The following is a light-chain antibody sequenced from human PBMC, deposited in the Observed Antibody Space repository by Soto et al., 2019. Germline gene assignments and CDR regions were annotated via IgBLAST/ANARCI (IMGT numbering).Light chain of an antibody. V-gene: IGKV3-15*01. CDR2: GAS. Sequence: EIVLTQSPGTLSLSPGERATLSCMSSPSVSGSNLAWYQQKPGQAPRLLIYGASTRATGIPARFSGSGSGTQFTLTISSLQSEDFAVYYCQQYNNWPPAWTFGQGTKVDIK. CDR3: QQYNNWPPAWT. CDR1: PSVSGSN. J-gene: IGKJ1*01.